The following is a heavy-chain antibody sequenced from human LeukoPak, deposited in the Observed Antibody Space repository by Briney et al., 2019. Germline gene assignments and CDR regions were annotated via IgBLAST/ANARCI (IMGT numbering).Heavy chain of an antibody. CDR3: AHRPAVVAAYYFDY. CDR1: GFSLSTSGVG. V-gene: IGHV2-5*02. D-gene: IGHD2-15*01. J-gene: IGHJ4*02. CDR2: IYWDDDK. Sequence: SGPTLVKPTQTLTLTCTFSGFSLSTSGVGVGWIRQPPGKALEWLALIYWDDDKRYSPSLKSRLTITKDTSKNQVVLTMTNMDPVDTATYYYAHRPAVVAAYYFDYWGQGTLVTVSS.